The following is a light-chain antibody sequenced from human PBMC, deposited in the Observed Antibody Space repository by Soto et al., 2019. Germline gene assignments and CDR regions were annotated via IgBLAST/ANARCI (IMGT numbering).Light chain of an antibody. CDR1: SSDIGTFTS. CDR3: SSQAGSDSLMV. Sequence: QSVLTQPPSASGSPGQSVTISCTGTSSDIGTFTSISWYQQYPGKAPKLIIFGISQRPSGVPDRFSGSKSANTASLTVSGLQDEDEAEYYCSSQAGSDSLMVFGGGTKLTVL. V-gene: IGLV2-8*01. J-gene: IGLJ2*01. CDR2: GIS.